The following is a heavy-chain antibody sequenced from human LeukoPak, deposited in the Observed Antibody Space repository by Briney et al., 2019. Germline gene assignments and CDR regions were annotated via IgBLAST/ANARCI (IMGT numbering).Heavy chain of an antibody. J-gene: IGHJ4*02. CDR3: ARAKGSSSGGNFDY. V-gene: IGHV1-69*06. D-gene: IGHD6-6*01. CDR1: VGTFSIYA. Sequence: ASVTVSFASSVGTFSIYAISWGRQAPGQGLELMGGIIPIFGTANYAQKFQGRVTITADKSTSTAYMELSSLRSEDTAVYYCARAKGSSSGGNFDYWGQGTLVTVSS. CDR2: IIPIFGTA.